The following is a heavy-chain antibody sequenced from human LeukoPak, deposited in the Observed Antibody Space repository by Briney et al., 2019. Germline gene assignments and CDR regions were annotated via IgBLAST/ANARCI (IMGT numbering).Heavy chain of an antibody. V-gene: IGHV3-7*01. CDR2: IKQDGSEK. CDR3: ARTIEMATISYFDY. CDR1: GFTFSTYS. J-gene: IGHJ4*02. Sequence: GGSLRLSCAASGFTFSTYSMSWVRQAPGKGLEWVANIKQDGSEKYYVDSVKGRFRISRDNAKNSLNLQMNSLRAEDTAVYYCARTIEMATISYFDYWGQGTLVTVSS. D-gene: IGHD5-24*01.